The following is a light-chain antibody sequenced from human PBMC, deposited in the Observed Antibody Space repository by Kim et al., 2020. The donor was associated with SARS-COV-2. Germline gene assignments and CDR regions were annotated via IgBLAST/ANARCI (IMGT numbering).Light chain of an antibody. CDR1: SSNIGNNY. Sequence: QPPSVSAAPGQKVTISCSGSSSNIGNNYVSWYQQLPGTAPKLLIYDNNKRPSGIPDRFSGSKSGTSATLGITGLQTGDEADYYCGTWDSSLSAYVF. CDR2: DNN. J-gene: IGLJ1*01. V-gene: IGLV1-51*01. CDR3: GTWDSSLSAYV.